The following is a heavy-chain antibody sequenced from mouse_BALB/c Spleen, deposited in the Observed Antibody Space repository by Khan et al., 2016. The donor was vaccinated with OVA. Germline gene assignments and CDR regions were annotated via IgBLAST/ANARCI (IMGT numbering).Heavy chain of an antibody. CDR2: INTETGEP. D-gene: IGHD2-10*02. J-gene: IGHJ2*01. CDR3: DSGLKYGNFDY. Sequence: QIQLVQSGPELKKPGETVKISCKASGYTFTDYSMHWVKQAPGKGLKWMGWINTETGEPTYADDFKGRFAFSLETSASTAYLQINNLKNEDTATYFCDSGLKYGNFDYWGQGTTLTVSS. V-gene: IGHV9-2-1*01. CDR1: GYTFTDYS.